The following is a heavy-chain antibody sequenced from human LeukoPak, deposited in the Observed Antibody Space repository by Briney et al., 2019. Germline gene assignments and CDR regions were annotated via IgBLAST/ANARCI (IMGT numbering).Heavy chain of an antibody. CDR2: IYYSGST. Sequence: PSETLSLTCTVSGGSISSSSYYWGWLRQPPGKGLEWIGSIYYSGSTYYNPSLKSRVTISVDTSTNQFSLKLSSVTAADTAVYYCARLREYRTYYYDSSGYYPFDYWGQGTLVTVSS. D-gene: IGHD3-22*01. V-gene: IGHV4-39*01. CDR1: GGSISSSSYY. CDR3: ARLREYRTYYYDSSGYYPFDY. J-gene: IGHJ4*02.